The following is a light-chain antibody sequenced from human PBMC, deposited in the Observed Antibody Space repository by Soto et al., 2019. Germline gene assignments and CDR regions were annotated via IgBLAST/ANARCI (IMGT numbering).Light chain of an antibody. CDR1: QGISNY. Sequence: DIQMTQSPSSLSASVGDRVTITCRASQGISNYLAWYQQKPGKVPKLLIYAASTLQSGVPSRFSGSGSGTDFTLTISSLQPEDVATYYRQMYNSALPFCGGIKVDSK. V-gene: IGKV1-27*01. CDR2: AAS. CDR3: QMYNSALP. J-gene: IGKJ4*01.